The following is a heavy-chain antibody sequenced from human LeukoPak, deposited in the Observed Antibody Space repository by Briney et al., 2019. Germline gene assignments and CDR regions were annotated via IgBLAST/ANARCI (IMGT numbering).Heavy chain of an antibody. CDR1: GFTFSSYG. J-gene: IGHJ6*03. CDR3: ARVQLTPPRYYYYYMDV. Sequence: GGSLRLSCAASGFTFSSYGMHWVRQAPGKGLEWVAVISYDGSNKYYADSVKGRFTISRDNSKNTLYLQMNSLRAEDTAVYYCARVQLTPPRYYYYYMDVWGKGTTVTVSS. D-gene: IGHD2-2*01. V-gene: IGHV3-30*03. CDR2: ISYDGSNK.